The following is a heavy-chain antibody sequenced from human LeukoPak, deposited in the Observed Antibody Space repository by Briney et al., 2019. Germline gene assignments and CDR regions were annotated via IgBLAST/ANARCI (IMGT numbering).Heavy chain of an antibody. J-gene: IGHJ4*02. Sequence: ASVKVSCKASGYTFTGFYIHWVRQAPGQGLEWMGWINPNSGGTIYAQKFHGRVSVTRDTSISTAYMELSRLRSDDTAVYYCARVGFIDSSGFNDYWGQGTLVTVSS. CDR1: GYTFTGFY. CDR3: ARVGFIDSSGFNDY. D-gene: IGHD3-22*01. CDR2: INPNSGGT. V-gene: IGHV1-2*02.